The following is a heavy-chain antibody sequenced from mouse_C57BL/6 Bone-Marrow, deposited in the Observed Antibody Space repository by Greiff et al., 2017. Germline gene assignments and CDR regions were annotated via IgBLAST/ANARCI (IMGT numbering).Heavy chain of an antibody. J-gene: IGHJ2*01. Sequence: VQLVESGAELVRPGTSVKMSCKASGYTFTNYWIGWAKQRPGHGLEWIGDIYPGGGYTNYNEKFKGKATLTADKSSSTAYMQFSSLTSEDSAIYYCARGDDGYWYYFDYWGQGTTLTVSS. D-gene: IGHD2-3*01. V-gene: IGHV1-63*01. CDR2: IYPGGGYT. CDR3: ARGDDGYWYYFDY. CDR1: GYTFTNYW.